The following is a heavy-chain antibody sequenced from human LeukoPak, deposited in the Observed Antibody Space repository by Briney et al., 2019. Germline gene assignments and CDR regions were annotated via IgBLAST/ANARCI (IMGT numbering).Heavy chain of an antibody. D-gene: IGHD2-2*01. V-gene: IGHV4-38-2*02. CDR1: GYSIGSGFY. Sequence: PSETLSLTCIVSGYSIGSGFYWGWIRPPPGKGLEWIGSIYYSGSTYYKPSLKRRVTISVDTSKNQFSLKLSSVTAADTAVYYCASAWANCSSTSCTFDAFDIWGQGTMVTVSS. J-gene: IGHJ3*02. CDR3: ASAWANCSSTSCTFDAFDI. CDR2: IYYSGST.